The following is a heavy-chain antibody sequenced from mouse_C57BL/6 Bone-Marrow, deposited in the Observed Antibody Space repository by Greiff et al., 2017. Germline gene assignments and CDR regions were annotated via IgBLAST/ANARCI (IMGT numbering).Heavy chain of an antibody. CDR3: ASSYYYGSSPWSVDV. CDR1: GFTFTDYY. J-gene: IGHJ1*03. D-gene: IGHD1-1*01. V-gene: IGHV1-36*01. Sequence: VQLQQSGPVLVKPGPSVKISCKASGFTFTDYYMHWVKQSHGKSLEWIGLVYPYNGGTSYNQKFKGKATLTVDTSSSTAYMELNSLTSEDSAVYYCASSYYYGSSPWSVDVWGTGTTVTVSA. CDR2: VYPYNGGT.